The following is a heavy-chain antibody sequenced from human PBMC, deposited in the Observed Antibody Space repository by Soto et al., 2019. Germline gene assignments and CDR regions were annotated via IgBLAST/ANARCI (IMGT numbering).Heavy chain of an antibody. CDR1: GFTFSSYA. CDR3: AKDSSITMVRGVINYYYYGMDV. J-gene: IGHJ6*02. V-gene: IGHV3-23*01. CDR2: ISGSGGST. Sequence: PGGSLRLSCAASGFTFSSYAMSWVRQAPGKGLEWVSAISGSGGSTYYADSVKGRFTISRDNSKNTLYLQMNSLRAEDTAVYYCAKDSSITMVRGVINYYYYGMDVWGQGTTVTVSS. D-gene: IGHD3-10*01.